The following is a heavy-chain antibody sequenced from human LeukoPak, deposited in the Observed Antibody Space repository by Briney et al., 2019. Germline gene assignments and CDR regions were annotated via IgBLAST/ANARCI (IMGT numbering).Heavy chain of an antibody. CDR3: ARDGRHSSGFNYYYYYYMDV. J-gene: IGHJ6*03. V-gene: IGHV3-7*01. D-gene: IGHD3-22*01. Sequence: GGSLRLSCAASGFTFSSYWMSRVRQAPGKGLEWVANIKQDGSEKYYVGSVKGRFTISRDNAENSLYLKMNSLRAEDTAVYYCARDGRHSSGFNYYYYYYMDVWGKGTTVTVSS. CDR1: GFTFSSYW. CDR2: IKQDGSEK.